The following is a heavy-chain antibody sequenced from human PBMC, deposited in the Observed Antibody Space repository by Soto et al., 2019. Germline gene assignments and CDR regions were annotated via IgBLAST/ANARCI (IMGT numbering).Heavy chain of an antibody. J-gene: IGHJ6*02. CDR1: GYTFTSYG. CDR3: ARDWSFTTYCSSTSCYRGEYYYYGMDV. V-gene: IGHV1-18*04. Sequence: QVQLVQSGAEVKKPGASVKVSCKASGYTFTSYGISWVRQAPGQGLEWMGWISAYNGNTNYAQKLQGRVTMTTDTSTSTAYMVLRSLRSDDTAVYYCARDWSFTTYCSSTSCYRGEYYYYGMDVWGQGTTVTVSS. D-gene: IGHD2-2*02. CDR2: ISAYNGNT.